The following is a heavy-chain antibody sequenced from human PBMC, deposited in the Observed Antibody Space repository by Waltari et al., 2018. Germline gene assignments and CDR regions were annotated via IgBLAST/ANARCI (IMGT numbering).Heavy chain of an antibody. CDR1: GFTFISYW. CDR3: ARGGAYHAFDI. CDR2: INNDGSGT. V-gene: IGHV3-74*01. J-gene: IGHJ3*02. Sequence: EVQLLASGGGLVQPGGSLSLSCASSGFTFISYWIHWVRQAPGKGLVYVSRINNDGSGTTYTDSVKGRFTVSRDNAKNTLYLQMNSLRVEDTARYYCARGGAYHAFDIWGQGTVVTVSS. D-gene: IGHD2-2*01.